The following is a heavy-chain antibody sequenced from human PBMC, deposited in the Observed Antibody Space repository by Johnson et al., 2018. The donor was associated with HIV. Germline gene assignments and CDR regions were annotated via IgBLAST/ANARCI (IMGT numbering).Heavy chain of an antibody. V-gene: IGHV3-20*04. D-gene: IGHD3-22*01. CDR1: GFTFSDYY. Sequence: VQLVESGGGLVQPGGSLRLSCAASGFTFSDYYMSWIRQAPGKGLEWVSGINWNGGSTGYADSVKGRFTISRDNAKNSMYLQMNSLRAEDTAVYYCARSGYYGAFDIWGQGTMVTVSS. CDR2: INWNGGST. CDR3: ARSGYYGAFDI. J-gene: IGHJ3*02.